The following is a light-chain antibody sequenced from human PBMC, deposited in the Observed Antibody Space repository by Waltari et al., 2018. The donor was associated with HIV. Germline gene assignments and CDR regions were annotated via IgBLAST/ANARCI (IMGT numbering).Light chain of an antibody. Sequence: QSVLTQPPSVSGAPGQRVTISCTGSSPNIGAGYDVHWYQQLPGTAPKLLIHGNSYRPSGVPDRFSGSKCGTSASLAITGLQAEGEADYYCQSYDSSLSGWVFGGGTKLTVL. CDR3: QSYDSSLSGWV. J-gene: IGLJ3*02. V-gene: IGLV1-40*01. CDR1: SPNIGAGYD. CDR2: GNS.